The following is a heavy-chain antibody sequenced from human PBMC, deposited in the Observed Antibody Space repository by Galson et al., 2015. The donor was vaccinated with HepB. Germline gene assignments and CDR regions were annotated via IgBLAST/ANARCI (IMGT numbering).Heavy chain of an antibody. CDR2: IIPILGIA. CDR1: GGTFSSYA. Sequence: QSGAEVKKPGASVKVSCKASGGTFSSYAISWVRQAPGQGLEWMGRIIPILGIANYAQKFQGRVTITADKSTSTAYMELSSLRSEDTAVYYCARIYYYGSGSYNGYWGQGTLVTVSS. CDR3: ARIYYYGSGSYNGY. D-gene: IGHD3-10*01. V-gene: IGHV1-69*04. J-gene: IGHJ4*02.